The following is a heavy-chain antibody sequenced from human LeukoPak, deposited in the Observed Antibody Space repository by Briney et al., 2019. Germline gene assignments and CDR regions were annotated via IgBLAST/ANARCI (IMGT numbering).Heavy chain of an antibody. V-gene: IGHV5-51*01. J-gene: IGHJ3*02. Sequence: GESLKIASKGSAYSSTSHWIGWMRQMPGKGLEWMGSIYSGDSETRYSLSFQGQVTISADKSISTAYLQWSSLKASDAAMYYCARRYYYDSSGYYLAHDAFDIWLQGRM. D-gene: IGHD3-22*01. CDR3: ARRYYYDSSGYYLAHDAFDI. CDR2: IYSGDSET. CDR1: AYSSTSHW.